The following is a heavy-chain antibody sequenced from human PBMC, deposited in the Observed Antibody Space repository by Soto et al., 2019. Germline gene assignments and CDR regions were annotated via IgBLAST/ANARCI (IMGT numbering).Heavy chain of an antibody. V-gene: IGHV3-74*01. CDR3: ARDYGYSVDY. CDR1: GFTFSNYW. Sequence: EVQLVESGGGLVQPGGSLRLSCEASGFTFSNYWMYWVRQPPGKGLVWVSRIYSDGKTTIYADSVKGRFTISRDNAKNTVYLQMNSLRAEDTALYYCARDYGYSVDYWGQGTLVTFSS. D-gene: IGHD5-18*01. CDR2: IYSDGKTT. J-gene: IGHJ4*02.